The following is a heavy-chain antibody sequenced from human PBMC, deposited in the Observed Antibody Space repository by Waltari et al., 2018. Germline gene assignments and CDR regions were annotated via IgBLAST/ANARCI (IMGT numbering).Heavy chain of an antibody. V-gene: IGHV1-2*06. CDR2: INPNSGGT. D-gene: IGHD6-19*01. Sequence: QVQLGQPGAEVKKPGASVKVSCEASGYTFTGYHMHWVRQAPGQGLEWMGRINPNSGGTNYAQKFQGRVTMTRDTSISTAYMELSRLRSDDTAVYYCASGAYSSGAVDYWGQGTLVTVSS. CDR1: GYTFTGYH. CDR3: ASGAYSSGAVDY. J-gene: IGHJ4*02.